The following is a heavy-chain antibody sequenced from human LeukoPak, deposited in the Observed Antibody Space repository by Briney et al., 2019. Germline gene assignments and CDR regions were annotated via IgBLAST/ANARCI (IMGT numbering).Heavy chain of an antibody. CDR2: MFYRGST. CDR1: GVSISTSTYY. V-gene: IGHV4-39*01. CDR3: ARQGGWGGAASLIEY. D-gene: IGHD1-26*01. Sequence: SETLSLTCTVSGVSISTSTYYWAWIRQPPGKGLEWIGSMFYRGSTYYNPSLKSRVAISVDTSKNQFSLKLSSVTASDTAIFYCARQGGWGGAASLIEYWGQGTLVTVSS. J-gene: IGHJ4*02.